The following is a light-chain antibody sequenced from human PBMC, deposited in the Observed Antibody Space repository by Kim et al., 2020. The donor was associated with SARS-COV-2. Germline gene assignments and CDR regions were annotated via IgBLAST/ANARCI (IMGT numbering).Light chain of an antibody. V-gene: IGLV3-1*01. CDR2: QDS. J-gene: IGLJ2*01. CDR3: QAWDST. CDR1: KLGDKY. Sequence: SYELTRPPSVSVSPGQTASITCSGDKLGDKYACWYQQKPGQSPVLVIYQDSKRPSGIPERFSGSNSGNTATLTISGTQAMDEADYYCQAWDSTFGGGTQLTVL.